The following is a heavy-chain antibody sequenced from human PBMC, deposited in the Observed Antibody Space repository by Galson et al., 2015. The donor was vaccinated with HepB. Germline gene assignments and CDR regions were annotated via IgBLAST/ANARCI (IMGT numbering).Heavy chain of an antibody. J-gene: IGHJ4*02. Sequence: SLRLSCAASGFTFSSYAMHWVRQAPGKGLEWVAVISYDGSNKYYADSVKGRFTISRDNSKNTLYLQMNSLRAEDTAVYYCARGVTTVGYWGQGTLVTVSS. D-gene: IGHD4-23*01. CDR1: GFTFSSYA. V-gene: IGHV3-30*04. CDR3: ARGVTTVGY. CDR2: ISYDGSNK.